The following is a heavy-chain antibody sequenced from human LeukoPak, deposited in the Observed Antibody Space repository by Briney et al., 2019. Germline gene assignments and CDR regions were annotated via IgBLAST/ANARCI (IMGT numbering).Heavy chain of an antibody. D-gene: IGHD6-19*01. CDR2: IYTSGST. CDR1: GGSISSYY. Sequence: SETLSLTCTVSGGSISSYYWSWIRQPAGKGLEWIGRIYTSGSTNYNPSLKSRVAISVDTSKKQFYLKLSSVTAADTAVYYCAREGSSGWSLDYWGQGTLVTVSS. J-gene: IGHJ4*02. V-gene: IGHV4-4*07. CDR3: AREGSSGWSLDY.